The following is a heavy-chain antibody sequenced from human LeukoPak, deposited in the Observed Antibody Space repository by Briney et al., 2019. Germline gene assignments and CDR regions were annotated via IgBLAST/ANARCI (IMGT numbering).Heavy chain of an antibody. CDR2: IYYSGST. CDR3: ARLGSSWFDP. V-gene: IGHV4-39*01. Sequence: SETLSLTCTVSGGSISSSNYYWGWIRQPPGKGLEWIGTIYYSGSTYYNPSLNSRVTMSVDTSKNQFSLKLSSVTAPDTAVYYCARLGSSWFDPWGQGTLVTVSS. J-gene: IGHJ5*02. CDR1: GGSISSSNYY. D-gene: IGHD6-13*01.